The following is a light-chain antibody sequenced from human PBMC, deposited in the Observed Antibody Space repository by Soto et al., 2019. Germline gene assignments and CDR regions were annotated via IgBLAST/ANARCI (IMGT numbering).Light chain of an antibody. CDR2: DVS. J-gene: IGKJ5*01. Sequence: EIVLLQSPATLSLSPGERATLSCRASRGIGNSLVWYQHRPGQAPTLLIYDVSNRAAGIPARFSGSGSGTDYTVTISSLATADFEAYYWHQRFSWPFTFGQGTRLESK. V-gene: IGKV3-11*01. CDR1: RGIGNS. CDR3: HQRFSWPFT.